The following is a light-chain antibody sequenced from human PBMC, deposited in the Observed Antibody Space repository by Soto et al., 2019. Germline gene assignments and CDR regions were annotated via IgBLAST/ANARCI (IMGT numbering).Light chain of an antibody. V-gene: IGLV2-14*01. Sequence: QSVLTQPASVSGSPGQSITLSCTGTSSDVGGYDYVSWYQQHPGKAPKLIISEVSNRPSGVSNRFSGSKSGNTASLTISGLQAEDEADYYCSSYSSSSIWVFVGGTQVTVL. CDR2: EVS. J-gene: IGLJ3*02. CDR1: SSDVGGYDY. CDR3: SSYSSSSIWV.